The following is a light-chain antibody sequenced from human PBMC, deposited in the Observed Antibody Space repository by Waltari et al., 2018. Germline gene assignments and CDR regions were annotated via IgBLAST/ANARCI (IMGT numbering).Light chain of an antibody. CDR2: QDT. V-gene: IGLV3-1*01. CDR1: KLEDKY. CDR3: QAWDSRTYVV. Sequence: SYDLTQPPSLSVSPGQTATITCSGDKLEDKYVSWYQQKPGQSPVLVIFQDTRRPSGIPERFSGSSSWNTATLTISGTQTLDEADYYCQAWDSRTYVVFGGGTKVTVL. J-gene: IGLJ2*01.